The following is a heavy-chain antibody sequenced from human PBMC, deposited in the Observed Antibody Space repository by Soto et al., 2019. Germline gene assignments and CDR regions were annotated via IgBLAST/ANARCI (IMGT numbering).Heavy chain of an antibody. D-gene: IGHD2-15*01. CDR1: GGTFSSYA. CDR3: VRVVAIPGSPDN. Sequence: QVQLVQSGAEVRQPASSVKVSCKTSGGTFSSYAISWVRQAPGQGLEWMGGIVPIVDTSTYAQKFQGRVTITADESTSTFYMELSSLRSDDTAVYYCVRVVAIPGSPDNWGQGTLVTVSS. J-gene: IGHJ4*02. CDR2: IVPIVDTS. V-gene: IGHV1-69*12.